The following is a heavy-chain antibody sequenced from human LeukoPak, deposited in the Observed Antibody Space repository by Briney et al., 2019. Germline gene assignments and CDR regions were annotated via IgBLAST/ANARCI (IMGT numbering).Heavy chain of an antibody. CDR1: GFTFDDYS. V-gene: IGHV3-9*01. CDR2: ISWNSGSI. J-gene: IGHJ4*02. Sequence: SLRLSCAAPGFTFDDYSMAWGRHAPRKGLEWVSGISWNSGSIGYADSVKGRFTISRDNAKNSLYLQMNSLRAEDTALYYCAKAGYCSGGSCYLDYWGQGTLVTVSS. CDR3: AKAGYCSGGSCYLDY. D-gene: IGHD2-15*01.